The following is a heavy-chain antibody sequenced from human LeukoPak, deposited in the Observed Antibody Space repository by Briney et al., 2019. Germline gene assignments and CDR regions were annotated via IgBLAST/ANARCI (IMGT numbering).Heavy chain of an antibody. D-gene: IGHD3-10*01. CDR2: INWNGGST. CDR1: GFTFDDYG. Sequence: GGSLRLSCAASGFTFDDYGMSWVRQAPGKGLEWVSGINWNGGSTGYADSVKGRFTISRDNAKNSLYLQMNSLRAEDTAVYYCARAKGSYSFDYWGQGTLVTVSS. V-gene: IGHV3-20*04. CDR3: ARAKGSYSFDY. J-gene: IGHJ4*02.